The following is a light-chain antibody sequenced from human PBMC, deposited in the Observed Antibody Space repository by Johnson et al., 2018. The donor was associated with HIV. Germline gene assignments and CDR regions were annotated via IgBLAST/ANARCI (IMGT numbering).Light chain of an antibody. CDR2: ENN. Sequence: QSILTQPPSVSAAPGQKVTISCSGSSSNIGNNYVSWYKQLPGTAPKLLIYENNKRPSGLPDRFSGSKSGTSATLGITGLQTGDEADYYCGTWDSSLSAEVFGTGTRVTVL. CDR1: SSNIGNNY. V-gene: IGLV1-51*02. J-gene: IGLJ1*01. CDR3: GTWDSSLSAEV.